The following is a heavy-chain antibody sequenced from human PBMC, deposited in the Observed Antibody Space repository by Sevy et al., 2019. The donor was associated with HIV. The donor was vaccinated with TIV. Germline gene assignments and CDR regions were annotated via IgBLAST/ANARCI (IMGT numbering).Heavy chain of an antibody. CDR1: GLSFNNAW. CDR3: TTGIVVGPDL. D-gene: IGHD2-15*01. Sequence: GGSLRLSCEFSGLSFNNAWMSWVRQAPGKGLEWVARIKSRTDGGTRDYAGSVKDRFTISRADAKNTIYLEMHSLKTEDTALYYCTTGIVVGPDLWGQGILVTVSS. CDR2: IKSRTDGGTR. J-gene: IGHJ4*02. V-gene: IGHV3-15*01.